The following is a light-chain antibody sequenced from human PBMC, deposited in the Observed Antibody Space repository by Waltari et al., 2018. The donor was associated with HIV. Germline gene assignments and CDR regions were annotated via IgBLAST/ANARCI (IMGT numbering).Light chain of an antibody. CDR1: SSDVGAYTL. CDR2: EVT. V-gene: IGLV2-23*02. CDR3: CSYTGTGVV. Sequence: QSALTQPASVSGSPGPSITISCTGTSSDVGAYTLVSWYQQHAGKAPKLMIFEVTQRPSGVSDRFSGSRSGNPASLTISGLQADDEGDYYCCSYTGTGVVFGGGTKLTVL. J-gene: IGLJ2*01.